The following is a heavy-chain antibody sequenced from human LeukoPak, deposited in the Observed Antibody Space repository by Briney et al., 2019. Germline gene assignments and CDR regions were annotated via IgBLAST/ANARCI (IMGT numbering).Heavy chain of an antibody. V-gene: IGHV3-30*01. CDR1: GFTFSSYA. CDR2: ISYDGSNK. J-gene: IGHJ4*02. D-gene: IGHD2-2*01. CDR3: ATVYDGYCSSTSCYSLDY. Sequence: GRSLRLSCAASGFTFSSYAMHWVRQAPGKGLEWVAVISYDGSNKYYADSVKGRFTISRDNYKNTLYLQVNSLRAEDTAVYYCATVYDGYCSSTSCYSLDYWGQGTLVTVSS.